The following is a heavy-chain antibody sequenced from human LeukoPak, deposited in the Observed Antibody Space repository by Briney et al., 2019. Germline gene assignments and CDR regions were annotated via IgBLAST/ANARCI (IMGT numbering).Heavy chain of an antibody. CDR1: GGSISSYY. J-gene: IGHJ4*02. Sequence: SETLSLTCTVSGGSISSYYWSWIRQPPGKGLEWIGYIYYSGSTNYNPSLKSRVTISVDTSKNQFSLKLSSVTAADTAVYYCARIEGYGGNSVNYWGQGTLVTVSS. CDR2: IYYSGST. D-gene: IGHD4-23*01. CDR3: ARIEGYGGNSVNY. V-gene: IGHV4-59*01.